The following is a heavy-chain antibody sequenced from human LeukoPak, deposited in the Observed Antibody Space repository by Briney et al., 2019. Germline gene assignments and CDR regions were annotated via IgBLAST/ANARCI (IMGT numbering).Heavy chain of an antibody. J-gene: IGHJ5*02. Sequence: SETLSLTCTVSGGSISSSSYYWGWIRQPPGKGLEWIGSIYYSGSTYYNPSLKSRVTISVDTSKNQFSLKLSSVTAADTAVYYCARPASTVTTIDNWFDPWGQGTLVTVSS. CDR2: IYYSGST. D-gene: IGHD4-11*01. V-gene: IGHV4-39*01. CDR3: ARPASTVTTIDNWFDP. CDR1: GGSISSSSYY.